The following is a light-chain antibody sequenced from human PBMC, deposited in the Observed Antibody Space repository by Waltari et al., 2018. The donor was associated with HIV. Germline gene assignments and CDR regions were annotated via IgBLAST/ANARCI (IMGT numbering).Light chain of an antibody. CDR2: KNY. CDR3: VGWDASLSAYV. Sequence: QSVLTQPPSASGTPGQRVTISCSGSSSNIGNDNVYWYQQLPGTAPKLLIYKNYQRPSVVPYRFAGSKSGTSASLAISGLRSEDEADYYCVGWDASLSAYVFGTGTKVTIL. V-gene: IGLV1-47*01. J-gene: IGLJ1*01. CDR1: SSNIGNDN.